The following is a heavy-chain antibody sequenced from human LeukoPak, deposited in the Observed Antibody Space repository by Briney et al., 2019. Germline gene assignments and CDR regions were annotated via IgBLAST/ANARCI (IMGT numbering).Heavy chain of an antibody. CDR1: GFTFSSYS. V-gene: IGHV3-74*01. D-gene: IGHD2-2*01. CDR2: INTDGSVT. CDR3: TREQSHQLQDAFDF. J-gene: IGHJ3*01. Sequence: GGSLRLSCAASGFTFSSYSMNWVRQAPGKGLVWVSRINTDGSVTYYADSVKGRFTISRDNAKKTLYLQMNSLRAEDTAVYYCTREQSHQLQDAFDFWGQGTMVTVSS.